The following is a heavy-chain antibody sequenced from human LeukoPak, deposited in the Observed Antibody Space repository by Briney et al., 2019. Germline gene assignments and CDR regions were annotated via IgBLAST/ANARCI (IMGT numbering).Heavy chain of an antibody. CDR1: GGSISGYY. J-gene: IGHJ4*02. V-gene: IGHV4-34*01. D-gene: IGHD3-9*01. Sequence: PSETLSLTCAVYGGSISGYYWSWIRQPPGKGLEWVGEIHYTGGTSYNPSLKSRATISIDTSKNQLSLKLSSVTAADTAVYYCTRGNILSGYCFDFWGQGALVTVSS. CDR3: TRGNILSGYCFDF. CDR2: IHYTGGT.